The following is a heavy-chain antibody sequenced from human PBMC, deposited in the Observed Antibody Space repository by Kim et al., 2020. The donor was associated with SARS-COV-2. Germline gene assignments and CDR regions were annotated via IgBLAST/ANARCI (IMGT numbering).Heavy chain of an antibody. CDR1: GFTFSSYS. J-gene: IGHJ4*02. V-gene: IGHV3-21*01. Sequence: GGSLRLSCAASGFTFSSYSMNWVRQAPGKGLEWVSSISSSSSYIYYADSVKGRFTISRDNAKNSLYLQMNSLRAEDTAVYYCARVGGITMIGENDYWGQGTLVTVSS. D-gene: IGHD3-22*01. CDR3: ARVGGITMIGENDY. CDR2: ISSSSSYI.